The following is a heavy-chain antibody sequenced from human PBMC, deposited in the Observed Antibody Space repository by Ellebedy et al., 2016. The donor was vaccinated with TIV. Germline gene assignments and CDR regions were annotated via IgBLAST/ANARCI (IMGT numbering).Heavy chain of an antibody. D-gene: IGHD3-10*01. CDR2: IIPILGIA. CDR1: GGTFSSYA. Sequence: AASVKVSCKASGGTFSSYAISWVRQAPGQGLEWMGRIIPILGIANYAQKFQGRVTITADKSTSTAYMELSSLRSEDTAVYYCAREREEVLSYRPYYYYGMDVWGQGTTVTVSS. CDR3: AREREEVLSYRPYYYYGMDV. J-gene: IGHJ6*02. V-gene: IGHV1-69*04.